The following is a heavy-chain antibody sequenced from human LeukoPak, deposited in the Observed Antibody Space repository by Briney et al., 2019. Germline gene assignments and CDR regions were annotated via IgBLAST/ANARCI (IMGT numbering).Heavy chain of an antibody. Sequence: ASVKVSCKASGYTFTSYGISRVRQAPGQGLEWMGWISAYNGNTNYAQKLQGRVTMTTDTSTSTAYMELRSLRSDDTAVYYCARDSTSRITIFGVPNDYWGQGTLVTVSS. CDR2: ISAYNGNT. D-gene: IGHD3-3*01. CDR3: ARDSTSRITIFGVPNDY. J-gene: IGHJ4*02. CDR1: GYTFTSYG. V-gene: IGHV1-18*01.